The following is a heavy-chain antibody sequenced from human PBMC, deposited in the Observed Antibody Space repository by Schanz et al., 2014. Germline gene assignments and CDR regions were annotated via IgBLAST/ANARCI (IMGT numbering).Heavy chain of an antibody. J-gene: IGHJ3*02. Sequence: QVQLVQSGAEVKKPGASVKLSCKASGYTFTNYYIHWVRQAPGQGTEWMGRIYLSDGSTRYAQKFQGRVTVTRDTSTTTVYMGLSRLISEDTAVYYCAFDRDDAYDIGGQGTTVTVSS. CDR3: AFDRDDAYDI. CDR2: IYLSDGST. CDR1: GYTFTNYY. V-gene: IGHV1-46*01. D-gene: IGHD3-9*01.